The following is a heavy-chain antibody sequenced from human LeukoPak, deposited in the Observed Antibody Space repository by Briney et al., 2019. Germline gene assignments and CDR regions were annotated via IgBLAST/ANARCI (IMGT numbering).Heavy chain of an antibody. J-gene: IGHJ4*02. CDR2: IYYSGST. Sequence: PSQTLSLTCTVPGGSISSGGYYWSWIRQHPGKGLEWIGYIYYSGSTYYNPSLKSRVTISVDTSKNQFSLKLSSVTAADTAVYYCARRSYGTVVDYWGQGTLVTVSS. CDR1: GGSISSGGYY. CDR3: ARRSYGTVVDY. V-gene: IGHV4-31*03. D-gene: IGHD5-18*01.